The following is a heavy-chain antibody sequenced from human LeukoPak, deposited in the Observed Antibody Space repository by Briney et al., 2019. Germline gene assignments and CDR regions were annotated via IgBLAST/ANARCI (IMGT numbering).Heavy chain of an antibody. V-gene: IGHV3-23*01. J-gene: IGHJ4*02. CDR3: AKGYGSGSYSGDY. D-gene: IGHD3-10*01. CDR2: ISSRGGTT. CDR1: GFTFSSYA. Sequence: GGSLRLSCATSGFTFSSYAMNWVRQAPGKGLEWVSGISSRGGTTYYADFVKGRFTISRDNSKNTVYLQMNSLRAEDTAVYYCAKGYGSGSYSGDYWGQGSLVTVSS.